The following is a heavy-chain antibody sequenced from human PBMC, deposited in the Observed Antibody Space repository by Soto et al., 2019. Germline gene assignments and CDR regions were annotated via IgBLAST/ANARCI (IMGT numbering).Heavy chain of an antibody. J-gene: IGHJ4*02. V-gene: IGHV4-31*03. CDR3: ARVDYGGFNDY. D-gene: IGHD4-17*01. CDR1: GGSVSSGGYY. Sequence: PSETLSLTCTVSGGSVSSGGYYWSWIRQHPGKGLEWIGYIYYSGSTYYNPSLKSRVTISVDTSKNQFSLKLSSVTAADTAVYYCARVDYGGFNDYWGQGTLVTVSS. CDR2: IYYSGST.